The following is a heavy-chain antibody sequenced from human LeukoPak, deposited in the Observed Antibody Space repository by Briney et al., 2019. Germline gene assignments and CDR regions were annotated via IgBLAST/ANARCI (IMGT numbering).Heavy chain of an antibody. Sequence: GSLRLSCAASGFTFSSYAMSWVRQAPGKGLEWVSAISGSGGSTYYADSVKGRFTISRDNSKNTLYLQMNSLRAEDTAVYYCAKDGAIFGVVIEYFQHWGQGTLVTVSS. D-gene: IGHD3-3*01. J-gene: IGHJ1*01. CDR2: ISGSGGST. V-gene: IGHV3-23*01. CDR3: AKDGAIFGVVIEYFQH. CDR1: GFTFSSYA.